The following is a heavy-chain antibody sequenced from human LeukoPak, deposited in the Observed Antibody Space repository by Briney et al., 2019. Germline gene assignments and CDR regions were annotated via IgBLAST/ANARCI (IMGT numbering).Heavy chain of an antibody. CDR1: GFTFSRDG. Sequence: GGSLRLSCAASGFTFSRDGMHWVHQAPGKGLEWVAVIWYDGSKKYYADSVKGQFTISRDNSKNTLYLQMNSLRAEDTAVYFCARLSGSFLDYWGQGTLVTVSS. CDR2: IWYDGSKK. V-gene: IGHV3-33*01. J-gene: IGHJ4*02. CDR3: ARLSGSFLDY. D-gene: IGHD1-26*01.